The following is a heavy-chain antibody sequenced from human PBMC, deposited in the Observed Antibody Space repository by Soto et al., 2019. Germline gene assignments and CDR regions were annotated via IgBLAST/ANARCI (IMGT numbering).Heavy chain of an antibody. Sequence: QVHLVQSGAEVKKPGASVKVSCKGSGYAFTTYGITWVRQAPGQGVEWMGWISAHSGNTNYAQKLQGRVTVTRDTSTSTAYMELRSLRSDDTAVYYCARGRYGDYWGQGALVTVSS. J-gene: IGHJ4*02. D-gene: IGHD1-1*01. CDR1: GYAFTTYG. V-gene: IGHV1-18*01. CDR3: ARGRYGDY. CDR2: ISAHSGNT.